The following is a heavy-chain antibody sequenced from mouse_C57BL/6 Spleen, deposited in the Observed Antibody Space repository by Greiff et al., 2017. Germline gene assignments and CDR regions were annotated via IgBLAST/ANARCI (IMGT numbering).Heavy chain of an antibody. CDR2: IYPGSGNT. D-gene: IGHD1-1*01. CDR1: GYTFTDYY. V-gene: IGHV1-76*01. Sequence: QVQLKQSGAELVRPGASVKLSCKASGYTFTDYYINWVKQRPGQGLEWIARIYPGSGNTYYNEKFKGKATLTAEKSSSTAYMQLSSLTSEDSAVYVCAGSYGSSYRYFDVWGTGTTVTVSS. J-gene: IGHJ1*03. CDR3: AGSYGSSYRYFDV.